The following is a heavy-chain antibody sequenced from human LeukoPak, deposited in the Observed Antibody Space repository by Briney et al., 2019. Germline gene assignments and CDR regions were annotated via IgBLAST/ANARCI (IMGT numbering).Heavy chain of an antibody. V-gene: IGHV3-30*02. J-gene: IGHJ6*03. CDR1: GFTFSSYG. Sequence: QAGGSLRLSCAASGFTFSSYGMHWVRQAPGKGLEWVIFIRYDGSNKYYADSVKGRFTISRDNSKNTLYLQMNSLRAEDTAVYYCAKVASRGVVPAATPVGPYYYYMDVWGKGTTVTVSS. CDR3: AKVASRGVVPAATPVGPYYYYMDV. D-gene: IGHD2-2*02. CDR2: IRYDGSNK.